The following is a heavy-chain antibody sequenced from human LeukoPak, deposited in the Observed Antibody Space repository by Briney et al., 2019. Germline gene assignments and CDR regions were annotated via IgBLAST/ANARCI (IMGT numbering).Heavy chain of an antibody. CDR1: GFTFSDYY. Sequence: PGGSLRLSCVASGFTFSDYYMSWIRQAPGKGLEWVSYISSSSSYRNYADSVKGRFTISRDNAGNSLYLQMNSLRAEDTAVYYCPSWVGVGYYYYGMDVWGQGTTVTVSS. CDR3: PSWVGVGYYYYGMDV. J-gene: IGHJ6*02. CDR2: ISSSSSYR. V-gene: IGHV3-11*06. D-gene: IGHD1-26*01.